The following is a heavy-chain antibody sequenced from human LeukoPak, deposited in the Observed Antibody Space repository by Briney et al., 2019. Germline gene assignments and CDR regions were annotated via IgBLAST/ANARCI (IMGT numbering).Heavy chain of an antibody. CDR2: INHNGNVN. D-gene: IGHD6-19*01. Sequence: PGGSLRLSCAASGFTFSSYWMNWARQAPGKGLEWVASINHNGNVNYYVDSVKGRFTISRDNAKNSLYLQMNSLRAEDTAVYYCLAQWQSRYGMDVWGQGTTVTVSS. J-gene: IGHJ6*02. V-gene: IGHV3-7*01. CDR3: LAQWQSRYGMDV. CDR1: GFTFSSYW.